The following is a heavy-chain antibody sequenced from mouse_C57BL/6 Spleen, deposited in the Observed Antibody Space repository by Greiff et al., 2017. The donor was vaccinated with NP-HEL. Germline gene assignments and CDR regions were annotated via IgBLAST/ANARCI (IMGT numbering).Heavy chain of an antibody. Sequence: ESGPELVKPGASVKISCKASGYSFTDYNMNWVKQSNGKSLEWIGVINPNYGTTSYNQKFKGKATLTVDQSSSTAYMQLNSLTSEDSAVYYCAREGRFGYSTYYFDYWGQGTTLTVSS. J-gene: IGHJ2*01. D-gene: IGHD2-5*01. CDR3: AREGRFGYSTYYFDY. V-gene: IGHV1-39*01. CDR2: INPNYGTT. CDR1: GYSFTDYN.